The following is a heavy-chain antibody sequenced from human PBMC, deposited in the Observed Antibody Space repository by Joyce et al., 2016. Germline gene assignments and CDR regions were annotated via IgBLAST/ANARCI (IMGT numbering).Heavy chain of an antibody. CDR1: GDSVTSLF. CDR2: ISSTGST. V-gene: IGHV4-59*02. D-gene: IGHD3-16*01. J-gene: IGHJ4*02. Sequence: QVHLQESGPGLVKPSETLSLTCTVSGDSVTSLFWNWIRQPPGKGLEWVAHISSTGSTKYNPSLTSRATISLDAPRNQFSLKLTSVTAADTAIYYCARDGGYYFDYWGQGTLVAVSS. CDR3: ARDGGYYFDY.